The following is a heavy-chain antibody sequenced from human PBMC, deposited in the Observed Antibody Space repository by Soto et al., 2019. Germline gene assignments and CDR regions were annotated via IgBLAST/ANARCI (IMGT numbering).Heavy chain of an antibody. D-gene: IGHD3-16*01. CDR1: GDSMISNGFY. CDR3: ARLRLGELPTDFDH. CDR2: INYSGST. Sequence: PSETLSLTCTVSGDSMISNGFYWSWIRQPPGKGLEWIAYINYSGSTYANPSLKTPIDISIDTSKSQFSLKVHSVTAADTAEYYCARLRLGELPTDFDHWGQGIQVTVSS. V-gene: IGHV4-30-4*01. J-gene: IGHJ4*02.